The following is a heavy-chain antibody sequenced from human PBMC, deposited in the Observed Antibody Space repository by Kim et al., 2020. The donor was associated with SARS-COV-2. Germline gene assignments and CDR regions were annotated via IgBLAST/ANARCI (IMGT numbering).Heavy chain of an antibody. CDR1: GFAFSGYA. CDR2: ITAGGRSR. V-gene: IGHV3-23*01. CDR3: AKEGGNCGSNPFDY. Sequence: GGSLRLSCSASGFAFSGYALSWVRQAPGKGLEWVSAITAGGRSRYLADSVKGRFSISRDDFRSTFYLEMNSLRAEDTAVYYCAKEGGNCGSNPFDYWGQGALVTVSS. J-gene: IGHJ4*02. D-gene: IGHD4-4*01.